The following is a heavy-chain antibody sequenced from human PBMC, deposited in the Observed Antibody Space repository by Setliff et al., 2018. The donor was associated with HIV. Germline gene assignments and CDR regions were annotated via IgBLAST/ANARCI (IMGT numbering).Heavy chain of an antibody. V-gene: IGHV4-39*07. CDR1: GDSITSNSYY. Sequence: KTSETLSLTCTVSGDSITSNSYYWGWIRQSPGKGLEWIGTMHHSGSTYYNPSLKSRVTISLDTPKNQLSLNLKSVTAADTAVYYCATSLNGDSEPWYFDFWGRGSLVTVSS. D-gene: IGHD4-17*01. J-gene: IGHJ2*01. CDR3: ATSLNGDSEPWYFDF. CDR2: MHHSGST.